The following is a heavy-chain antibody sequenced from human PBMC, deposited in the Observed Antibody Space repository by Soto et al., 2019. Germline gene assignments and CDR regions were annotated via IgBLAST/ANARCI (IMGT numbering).Heavy chain of an antibody. CDR3: ARDSSVSPPSPLNIVGATSPDY. V-gene: IGHV3-30-3*01. J-gene: IGHJ4*02. CDR1: GFTFSSYA. CDR2: ISYDGSNK. Sequence: GGSLRLSCAASGFTFSSYAMHWVRQAPGKGLEWVAVISYDGSNKYYADSVKGRFTISRDNSKNTLYLQMNSLRAEDAAVYYCARDSSVSPPSPLNIVGATSPDYWGQGTLVTVAS. D-gene: IGHD1-26*01.